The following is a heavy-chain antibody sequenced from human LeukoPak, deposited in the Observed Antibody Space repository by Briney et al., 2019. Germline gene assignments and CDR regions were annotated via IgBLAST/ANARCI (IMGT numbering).Heavy chain of an antibody. J-gene: IGHJ5*02. V-gene: IGHV1-18*01. D-gene: IGHD6-13*01. CDR3: ATEDSRSWSDDANNCFAP. CDR1: GYTFTSYG. CDR2: RSAYNGNT. Sequence: GASVKVSCKASGYTFTSYGISWVRQAPGQGLEWMGWRSAYNGNTNYAQKPQGRVTMTPDTSTSPAYMELRSLRSDDTPVYSCATEDSRSWSDDANNCFAPWGQGTLVTVSS.